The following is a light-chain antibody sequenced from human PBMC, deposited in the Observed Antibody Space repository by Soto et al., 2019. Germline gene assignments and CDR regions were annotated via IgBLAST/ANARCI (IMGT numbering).Light chain of an antibody. CDR1: SSDIGGYNY. CDR3: CSYAGSYTLV. V-gene: IGLV2-11*01. Sequence: QSALTQPRSVSGSPRQSVTISCTGSSSDIGGYNYVSWYQQHPGKAPKLMIYDVTKRPSGVPDRFSGSKSGDTASLTISGLQPEDEADYYCCSYAGSYTLVFGGGTKLTVL. J-gene: IGLJ2*01. CDR2: DVT.